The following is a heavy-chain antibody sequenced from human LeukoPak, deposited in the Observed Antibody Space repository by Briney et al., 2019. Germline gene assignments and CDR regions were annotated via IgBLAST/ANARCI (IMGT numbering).Heavy chain of an antibody. J-gene: IGHJ4*02. Sequence: SETLSLTCTVSGGSISSYYWSWIRQPPGKGLEWIGYIYYSGSTNHNPSLKSRVTISVDTSKNQFSLKLSSVTAADTAVYYCARGGVYSSSSSPDYWGQGTLVTVSS. D-gene: IGHD6-6*01. CDR1: GGSISSYY. V-gene: IGHV4-59*01. CDR2: IYYSGST. CDR3: ARGGVYSSSSSPDY.